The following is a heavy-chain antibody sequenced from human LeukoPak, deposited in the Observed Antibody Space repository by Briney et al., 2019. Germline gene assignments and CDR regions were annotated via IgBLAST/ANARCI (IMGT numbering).Heavy chain of an antibody. CDR2: INHSGTT. D-gene: IGHD2-15*01. Sequence: SETLSLTCAVYGGSFSGYYWSWIRQPPGRGLEWIGQINHSGTTNYNPSLKSRVTISVDTSKNQFSLKLSSVTAADTAVYYCARHYIVVVVAATSGWFDPWGQGTLVTVSS. J-gene: IGHJ5*02. CDR3: ARHYIVVVVAATSGWFDP. CDR1: GGSFSGYY. V-gene: IGHV4-34*01.